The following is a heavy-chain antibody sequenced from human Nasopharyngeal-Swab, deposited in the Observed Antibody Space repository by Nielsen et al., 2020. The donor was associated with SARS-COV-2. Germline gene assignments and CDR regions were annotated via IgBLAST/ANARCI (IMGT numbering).Heavy chain of an antibody. Sequence: ASVKVSCKASGYTFSGYYLHWVRQAPGQRLEWMGRLNPNSGDSDFPQRFQGRVTLTRDTSINTAYMDLSRLTSDDTAVYFCARDRSSVNPNFYFDHWGQGTQVTVSS. CDR2: LNPNSGDS. D-gene: IGHD6-13*01. CDR1: GYTFSGYY. J-gene: IGHJ4*02. V-gene: IGHV1-2*06. CDR3: ARDRSSVNPNFYFDH.